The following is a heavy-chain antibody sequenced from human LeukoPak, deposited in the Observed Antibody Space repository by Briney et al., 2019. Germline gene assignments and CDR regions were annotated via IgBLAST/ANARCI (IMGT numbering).Heavy chain of an antibody. CDR2: ISSSSYI. CDR3: ARALPYCSGGSCYSGYFDY. Sequence: GGSLRLSCAASGFTFSSYSMNWVRQAPGKGLEWVSSISSSSYIYYADSVKGRFTISRDNAKNSLYLQMNSLRAEDTAVYYCARALPYCSGGSCYSGYFDYWGQGTLVTVSS. J-gene: IGHJ4*02. D-gene: IGHD2-15*01. CDR1: GFTFSSYS. V-gene: IGHV3-21*01.